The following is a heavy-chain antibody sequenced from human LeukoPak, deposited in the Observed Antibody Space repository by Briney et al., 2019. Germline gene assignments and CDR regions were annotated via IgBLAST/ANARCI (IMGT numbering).Heavy chain of an antibody. CDR2: LHHSGNS. J-gene: IGHJ5*02. CDR3: TRHQTNFYGSGAPFDP. V-gene: IGHV4-39*01. Sequence: PSETLSLTCSVSGGSVTTTYYWSWIRQPPGGGLEWIASLHHSGNSNYNPSLKSRVTMSVDTSKNQFSLQLTSMTAADTAIYYCTRHQTNFYGSGAPFDPWGQGTLVTVSS. D-gene: IGHD3-10*01. CDR1: GGSVTTTYY.